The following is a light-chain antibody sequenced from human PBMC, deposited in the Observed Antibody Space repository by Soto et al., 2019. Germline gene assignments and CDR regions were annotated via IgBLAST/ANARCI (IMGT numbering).Light chain of an antibody. J-gene: IGKJ3*01. CDR3: QQYNNWRFT. Sequence: DIVLTQSPGTLSLSPGERATLSCRASQRVSSGYLTWYQQKPGQAPRLLIYGVSTRATGIPARFSGSGSGTEFTLTISSLQSEDFAVYYCQQYNNWRFTFGPGTKVDIK. V-gene: IGKV3-15*01. CDR2: GVS. CDR1: QRVSSGY.